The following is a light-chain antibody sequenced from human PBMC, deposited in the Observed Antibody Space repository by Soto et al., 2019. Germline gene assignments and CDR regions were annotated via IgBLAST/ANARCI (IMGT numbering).Light chain of an antibody. CDR1: QSLAIY. V-gene: IGKV3-15*01. J-gene: IGKJ1*01. Sequence: EIQMTQSPASLSASLGERVTLSCRASQSLAIYLAWYQHKPGESPRLLIYGASARAAGVPARFSGGRPGTEFTLTISSLQAEDFAVYYCQQYDKWPPTFGEGTKVDIK. CDR3: QQYDKWPPT. CDR2: GAS.